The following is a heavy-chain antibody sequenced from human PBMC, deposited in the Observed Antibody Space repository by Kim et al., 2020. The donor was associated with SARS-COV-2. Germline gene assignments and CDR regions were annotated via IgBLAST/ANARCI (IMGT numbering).Heavy chain of an antibody. V-gene: IGHV4-39*01. CDR3: ARRMTTVTTSNFDY. J-gene: IGHJ4*02. D-gene: IGHD4-17*01. Sequence: PSTKSRVTISVDTSKHQFALQLSTVTAADTAVYYCARRMTTVTTSNFDYWGQGTLVTVSS.